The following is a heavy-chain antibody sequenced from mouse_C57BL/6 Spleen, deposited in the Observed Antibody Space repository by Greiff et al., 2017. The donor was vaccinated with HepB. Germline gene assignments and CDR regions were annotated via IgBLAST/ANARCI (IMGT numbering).Heavy chain of an antibody. D-gene: IGHD2-3*01. CDR1: GYAFSSYW. CDR2: IYPGDGDT. V-gene: IGHV1-80*01. Sequence: LKESGASVKISCKASGYAFSSYWMNWVKQRPGKGLEWIGQIYPGDGDTNYNGKFKGKATLTADKSSSTAYMQLSSLTSEDSAVYFCARDDGYYLFAYWGQGTLVTVSA. CDR3: ARDDGYYLFAY. J-gene: IGHJ3*01.